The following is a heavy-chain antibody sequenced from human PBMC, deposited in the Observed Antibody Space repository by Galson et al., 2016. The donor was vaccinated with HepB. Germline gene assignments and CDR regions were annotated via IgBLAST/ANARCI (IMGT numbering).Heavy chain of an antibody. CDR3: ARHVIDY. J-gene: IGHJ4*02. V-gene: IGHV3-73*01. CDR2: IRNKADNYAT. CDR1: GFIFSDSA. Sequence: SLRLSCAASGFIFSDSAMHWVRQASGKGLEWVGLIRNKADNYATVYAASVKGKSSISRDDSKNTAYPQMNSLKTEDTAVYYCARHVIDYWGQGTLVTVSS.